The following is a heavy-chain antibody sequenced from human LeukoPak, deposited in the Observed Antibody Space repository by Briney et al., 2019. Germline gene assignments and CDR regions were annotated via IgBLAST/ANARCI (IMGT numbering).Heavy chain of an antibody. Sequence: SETLSLTCTVSGGSISINTHYWGWIRQPPGKGLEWIGSIYYSGSTFYNPSLKSRVTISVDRSKNQFSLKLSSVTAADTAVYYCARHIYKLWFVDYWGQGTLVTVSS. D-gene: IGHD3-10*01. J-gene: IGHJ4*02. V-gene: IGHV4-39*07. CDR1: GGSISINTHY. CDR2: IYYSGST. CDR3: ARHIYKLWFVDY.